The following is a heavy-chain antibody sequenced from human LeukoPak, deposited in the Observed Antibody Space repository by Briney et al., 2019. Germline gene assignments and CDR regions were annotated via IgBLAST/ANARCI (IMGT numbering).Heavy chain of an antibody. CDR3: ARGAFGGVFNY. V-gene: IGHV4-59*01. J-gene: IGHJ4*02. D-gene: IGHD3-16*01. Sequence: SETLSLTCTVSGGSISAYYWSWIRQPPGKGLEWIGYIYYSGSTNYNPSLKSRLTISVDTSKNQFSLKVTSVTAADTAVYYCARGAFGGVFNYWGQGTLVTVSS. CDR2: IYYSGST. CDR1: GGSISAYY.